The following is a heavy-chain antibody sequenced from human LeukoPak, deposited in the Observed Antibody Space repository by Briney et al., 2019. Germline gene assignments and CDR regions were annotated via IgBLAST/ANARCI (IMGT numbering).Heavy chain of an antibody. V-gene: IGHV1-69*13. CDR2: IIPIFGTA. D-gene: IGHD6-13*01. CDR3: ARVASSCFDY. J-gene: IGHJ4*02. Sequence: ASVKVSCKASGGTFSSYAISWVRQAPGQGLEWMGGIIPIFGTANYAQKFQGRVTITAVESTSTAYMELSSLRSEDTAAYYCARVASSCFDYWGQGTLVTVSS. CDR1: GGTFSSYA.